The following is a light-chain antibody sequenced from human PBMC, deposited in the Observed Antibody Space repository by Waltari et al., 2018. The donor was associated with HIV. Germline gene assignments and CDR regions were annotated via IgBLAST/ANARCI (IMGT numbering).Light chain of an antibody. CDR1: TANLGANF. J-gene: IGLJ2*01. V-gene: IGLV1-47*01. Sequence: QSVLTQPPSASGTPGQTVTHSCSGGTANLGANFVFWFQQFPGTAPKLLIYRDNLRHSGVPARFSGSKSGTFASLTISGLRSDDEAHYFCAVLDDTLGGGVFGGGTKLTVL. CDR2: RDN. CDR3: AVLDDTLGGGV.